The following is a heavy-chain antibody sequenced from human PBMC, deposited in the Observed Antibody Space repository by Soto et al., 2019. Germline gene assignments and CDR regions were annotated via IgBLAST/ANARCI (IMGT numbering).Heavy chain of an antibody. CDR1: GFTFSSYA. J-gene: IGHJ4*02. CDR2: IIGSGGST. D-gene: IGHD2-15*01. CDR3: ANSGSYCSGASCYPIDN. Sequence: EVQLLESGGGLVQPGGSLRLSCAASGFTFSSYAMSWVRQAPGKGLEWVSAIIGSGGSTYYADSVKSQFTISRDNTKNEQHLQRNSPRAEDKAVYYCANSGSYCSGASCYPIDNWGQGTLVTVSS. V-gene: IGHV3-23*01.